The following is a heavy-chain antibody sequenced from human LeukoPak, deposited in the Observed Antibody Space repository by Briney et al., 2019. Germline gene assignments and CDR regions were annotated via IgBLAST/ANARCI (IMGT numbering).Heavy chain of an antibody. CDR3: ARVSLVRGAPDYYFDY. CDR2: IYYGERT. V-gene: IGHV4-39*07. J-gene: IGHJ4*02. Sequence: PSETLSLTCTVSGGSISTSSYYWGWIRQPPGKGLEWIGSIYYGERTYYNPSLKSRVTLSVDTSKNQFSLKLSSVTAADTAVYYCARVSLVRGAPDYYFDYWGQGTLVTVSS. CDR1: GGSISTSSYY. D-gene: IGHD3-10*01.